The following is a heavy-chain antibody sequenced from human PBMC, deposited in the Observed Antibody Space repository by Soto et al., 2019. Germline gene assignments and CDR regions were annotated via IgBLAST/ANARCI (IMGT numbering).Heavy chain of an antibody. V-gene: IGHV3-7*05. CDR1: GFTFSSYW. J-gene: IGHJ3*02. Sequence: GGSLRLSCAASGFTFSSYWMSWVRQAPGKGLEWVANIKQDGSEKYYVDSVKGRFTISRDNAKNSLYLQMNSLRAEDTAVYYCASSSSGWYLDAFDIWGQGTMVTVSS. D-gene: IGHD6-19*01. CDR2: IKQDGSEK. CDR3: ASSSSGWYLDAFDI.